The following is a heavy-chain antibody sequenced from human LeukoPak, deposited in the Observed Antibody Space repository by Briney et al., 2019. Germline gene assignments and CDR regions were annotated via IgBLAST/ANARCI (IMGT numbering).Heavy chain of an antibody. V-gene: IGHV3-23*05. CDR1: RFTFSTYG. D-gene: IGHD1-26*01. Sequence: GGSLRLSCTASRFTFSTYGMGWVRQAPGKGLEWVSSIYNTGATHYAESVKGRFTISRDNSKNTLFLQMNSLRAEDMAVYYCARIEWERLGRAFDIWGQGTMVTVSS. CDR2: IYNTGAT. J-gene: IGHJ3*02. CDR3: ARIEWERLGRAFDI.